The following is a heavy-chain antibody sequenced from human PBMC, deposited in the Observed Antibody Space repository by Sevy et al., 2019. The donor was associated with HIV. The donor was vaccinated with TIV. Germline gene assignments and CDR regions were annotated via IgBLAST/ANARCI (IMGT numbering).Heavy chain of an antibody. V-gene: IGHV4-61*01. CDR3: ARVSTMVQVVTYYFDY. Sequence: SETLSLTCTVSGGSVSSSSYYWSWIRQPPGKGLEWIGYIHYSGSTDYNPSLKSRVTISVDTSKNQFSLKLSSVTAPDTAVYYCARVSTMVQVVTYYFDYWGQGTLVTVSS. J-gene: IGHJ4*02. CDR2: IHYSGST. D-gene: IGHD3-10*01. CDR1: GGSVSSSSYY.